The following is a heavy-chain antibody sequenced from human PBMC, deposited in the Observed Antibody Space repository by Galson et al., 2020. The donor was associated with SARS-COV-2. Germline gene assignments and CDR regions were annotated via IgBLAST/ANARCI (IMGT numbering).Heavy chain of an antibody. D-gene: IGHD6-19*01. Sequence: ASETLSLTCTVSGGSISNYYWSWLRQPPGKGLEWIGYMSYSGSTNYNPSLNSRVTILVDTSKNQFSLKLNSVTAADTAVYYCARGLAGTVRNFRYYGMDVWGQGTTVTVSS. J-gene: IGHJ6*02. V-gene: IGHV4-59*01. CDR1: GGSISNYY. CDR3: ARGLAGTVRNFRYYGMDV. CDR2: MSYSGST.